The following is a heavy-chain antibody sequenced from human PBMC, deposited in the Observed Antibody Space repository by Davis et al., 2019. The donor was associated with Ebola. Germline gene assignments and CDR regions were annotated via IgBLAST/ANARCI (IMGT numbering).Heavy chain of an antibody. V-gene: IGHV1-46*03. D-gene: IGHD5-12*01. CDR2: INPNDGRT. Sequence: SVTVSCKASGYTFTNYYMHWVRQDAGQGLEWMGMINPNDGRTIYAQKFQGRVTVTRDTSTTTVYMDLSSLRSEDTALYYCTTPGGQDSGYDVFDIWGQGTMVTVSS. CDR1: GYTFTNYY. CDR3: TTPGGQDSGYDVFDI. J-gene: IGHJ3*02.